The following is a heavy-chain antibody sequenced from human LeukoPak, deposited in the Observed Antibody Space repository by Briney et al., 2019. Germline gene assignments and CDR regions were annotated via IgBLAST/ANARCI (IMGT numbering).Heavy chain of an antibody. V-gene: IGHV4-31*03. CDR3: TRSSYCGGDCHYIDY. J-gene: IGHJ4*02. D-gene: IGHD2-21*02. Sequence: SETLSLTCTVSGGSISSGGYYWSWIRQHPGKGLEWIGYIYYSGSTYYNPSLKSRVTISVDTSKNQFSLKLSSVTAADTAVYYCTRSSYCGGDCHYIDYWGQGTLVTVSS. CDR2: IYYSGST. CDR1: GGSISSGGYY.